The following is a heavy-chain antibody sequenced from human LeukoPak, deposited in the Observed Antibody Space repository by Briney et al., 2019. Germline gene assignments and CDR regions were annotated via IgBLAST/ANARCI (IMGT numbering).Heavy chain of an antibody. V-gene: IGHV4-34*01. J-gene: IGHJ5*02. D-gene: IGHD2/OR15-2a*01. Sequence: SETLSLTCAVDGGSFSGYYWSWIRQPPGKGLEWIGEINHSGSTNYNPSLKSRATISVETSKNQFSLKRSSVTAPAQACYYCAGPSEYYFGPWGQGTLVTVSS. CDR1: GGSFSGYY. CDR3: AGPSEYYFGP. CDR2: INHSGST.